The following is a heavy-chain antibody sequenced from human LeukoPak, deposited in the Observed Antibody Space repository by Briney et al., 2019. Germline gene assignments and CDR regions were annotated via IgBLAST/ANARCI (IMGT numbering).Heavy chain of an antibody. D-gene: IGHD1-14*01. CDR1: EFPFSVYA. V-gene: IGHV3-23*01. CDR2: IDASGRDT. CDR3: ADYRKPQGLDY. J-gene: IGHJ4*02. Sequence: GGSLSLSCEVSEFPFSVYAMAWARHARGQGLEWVSDIDASGRDTYYTDSVKGRFTISRDNSKNTVYLQMNSQRVEDTAVYFCADYRKPQGLDYWGEGTPFTVSS.